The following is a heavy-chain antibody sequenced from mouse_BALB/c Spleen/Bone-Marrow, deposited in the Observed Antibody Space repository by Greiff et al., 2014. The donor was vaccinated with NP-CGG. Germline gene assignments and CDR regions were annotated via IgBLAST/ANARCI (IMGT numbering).Heavy chain of an antibody. Sequence: DLVKPGASVKLSCKASGYTFTDYWINWIKQRPGQGPEWIGRIAPGSGSTYYNEMFKGKTTLTVDTSSSTAYIQLSSLSSEDSDVYFCARERYGYDGWYFDVWGAGTTVTVSS. D-gene: IGHD2-2*01. CDR1: GYTFTDYW. CDR3: ARERYGYDGWYFDV. V-gene: IGHV1S41*01. J-gene: IGHJ1*01. CDR2: IAPGSGST.